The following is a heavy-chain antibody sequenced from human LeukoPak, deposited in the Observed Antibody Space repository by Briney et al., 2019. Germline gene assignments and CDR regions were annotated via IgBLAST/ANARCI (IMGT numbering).Heavy chain of an antibody. CDR3: ARAGILTGYFYYYYVDV. J-gene: IGHJ6*03. Sequence: ASVKVSCKASGYTFTSYDINWVRQATGQGLEWMGWMNPNSGNTGYAQKFQGRVTMTRNTSISTAYMELSSLRSEDTAVYYCARAGILTGYFYYYYVDVWGKGTTVTISS. V-gene: IGHV1-8*01. CDR1: GYTFTSYD. D-gene: IGHD3-9*01. CDR2: MNPNSGNT.